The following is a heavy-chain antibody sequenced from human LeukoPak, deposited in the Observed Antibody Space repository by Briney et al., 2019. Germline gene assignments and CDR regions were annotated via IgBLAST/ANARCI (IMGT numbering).Heavy chain of an antibody. CDR2: ISSSSSYI. Sequence: KPGGSLRLFCAASGFTFSSYSMNWVRQAPGKGLEWVSSISSSSSYIYYADSVKGRFTISRDNAKNSLYLQMNSLRAEDMALYYCAKDSNSVPGYSSGWFDYWGQGTLVTVSS. D-gene: IGHD6-19*01. CDR1: GFTFSSYS. CDR3: AKDSNSVPGYSSGWFDY. V-gene: IGHV3-21*04. J-gene: IGHJ4*02.